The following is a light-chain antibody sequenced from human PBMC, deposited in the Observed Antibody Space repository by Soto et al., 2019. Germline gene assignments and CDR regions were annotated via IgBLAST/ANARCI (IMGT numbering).Light chain of an antibody. Sequence: ALTQPPSASGSPGQSVTISCTGTSSDVGGYNYVSWYQQHPGKAPKLMIYEVSKRPSGVPDRFSGSKSGNTASLTVSGLQAEDEAEYYCSSYAGSNNFNVVFGGGTKVTVL. CDR1: SSDVGGYNY. J-gene: IGLJ2*01. CDR2: EVS. V-gene: IGLV2-8*01. CDR3: SSYAGSNNFNVV.